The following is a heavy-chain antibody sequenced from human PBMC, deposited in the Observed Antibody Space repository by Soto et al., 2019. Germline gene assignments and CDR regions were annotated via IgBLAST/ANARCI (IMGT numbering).Heavy chain of an antibody. Sequence: QVQLVESGGGVVQPGRSLRLSCAASGFTFSSYGMHWVGQAPGKGLEWVAVIWYDGSNKYYADSVKGRFTISRDNSKSTLYLQMNSLRAEDTAVYYCASQSGSYYNYWGQGTLVTVSS. CDR3: ASQSGSYYNY. V-gene: IGHV3-33*01. CDR2: IWYDGSNK. J-gene: IGHJ4*02. D-gene: IGHD1-26*01. CDR1: GFTFSSYG.